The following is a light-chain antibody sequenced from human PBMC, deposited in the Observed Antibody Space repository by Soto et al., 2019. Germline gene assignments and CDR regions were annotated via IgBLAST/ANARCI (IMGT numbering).Light chain of an antibody. CDR2: GAS. V-gene: IGKV3-15*01. J-gene: IGKJ1*01. CDR1: QSVSSD. Sequence: IVRTQSPATLSLSAGERATLSCRASQSVSSDLAWYKHKPGQAPRLLSYGASTRATGIPARFSGRGSGTEFTLTISSLKSVDFAVYYCQQYDNWPQTFGQGTKVDI. CDR3: QQYDNWPQT.